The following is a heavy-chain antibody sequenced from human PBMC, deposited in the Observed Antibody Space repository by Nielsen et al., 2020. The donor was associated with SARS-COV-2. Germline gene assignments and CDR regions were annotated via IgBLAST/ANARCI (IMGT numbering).Heavy chain of an antibody. CDR1: GFTFSSYW. J-gene: IGHJ4*02. D-gene: IGHD2-21*02. Sequence: GGSLRLSCAASGFTFSSYWMNWVRQAPGKGLEWVANIKQDGSEKYYGDSVKGRFTISRDNAKNSLYLQMNSLRAEDTAVYYCARGGVTGDFDYWGQGTLVTVSS. CDR2: IKQDGSEK. V-gene: IGHV3-7*01. CDR3: ARGGVTGDFDY.